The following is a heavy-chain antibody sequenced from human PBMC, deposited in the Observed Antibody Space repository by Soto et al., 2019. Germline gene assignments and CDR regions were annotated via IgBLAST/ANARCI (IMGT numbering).Heavy chain of an antibody. CDR2: IYWDDDR. CDR3: AHIMITWGGVSALDAFDM. Sequence: QITLKESGPTLVNPTQTLTLTCSFSGFSLSTSRVGVAWIRQPPEKALEWLAIIYWDDDRRYSPSLKTRLAITKDTSKNQVVLTMTNLEPGDTATYYCAHIMITWGGVSALDAFDMWGQGTMVTVSS. J-gene: IGHJ3*02. V-gene: IGHV2-5*02. D-gene: IGHD3-16*01. CDR1: GFSLSTSRVG.